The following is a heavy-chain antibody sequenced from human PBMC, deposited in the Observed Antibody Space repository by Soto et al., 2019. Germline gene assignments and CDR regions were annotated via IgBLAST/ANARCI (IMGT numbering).Heavy chain of an antibody. D-gene: IGHD3-3*01. CDR2: INGGNGHT. CDR1: GYLFTTYA. J-gene: IGHJ5*02. Sequence: QVQLVQSGAEVKKPGASVKVTCKASGYLFTTYAVHWVRQAPGQGIEWMGWINGGNGHTKYSQKFQGRVTFTRDTSPTTAYMELGSLRSEATAIYYCARVLTIFGWFDPWGQGTLVTVSS. V-gene: IGHV1-3*01. CDR3: ARVLTIFGWFDP.